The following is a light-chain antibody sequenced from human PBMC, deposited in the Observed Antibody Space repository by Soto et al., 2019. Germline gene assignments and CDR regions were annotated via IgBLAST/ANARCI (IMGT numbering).Light chain of an antibody. Sequence: QSALTQPASVSGSPGQSITISCTGTSSDVGGYNYVSWYQQHPGKAPKLMIYEVSNRPSGVSNRFSGSKSGNTASLTISGLQAEDEADYCSSYTSSSTLVFGTVTKLTVL. CDR1: SSDVGGYNY. CDR3: SSYTSSSTLV. J-gene: IGLJ1*01. V-gene: IGLV2-14*01. CDR2: EVS.